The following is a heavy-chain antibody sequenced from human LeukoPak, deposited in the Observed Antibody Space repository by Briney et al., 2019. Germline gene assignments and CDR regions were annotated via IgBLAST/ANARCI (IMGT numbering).Heavy chain of an antibody. D-gene: IGHD2-15*01. V-gene: IGHV1-69*01. CDR2: IIPIFGTA. Sequence: SVKVSCKASGGTFSSYAISWVRQAPGQGLEWMGGIIPIFGTANYAQKFQGRVTITADESTSTAYMELSRLRSDDTAVYYCARDGCSGGSCYSFDYWGQGTLVTVSS. CDR3: ARDGCSGGSCYSFDY. CDR1: GGTFSSYA. J-gene: IGHJ4*02.